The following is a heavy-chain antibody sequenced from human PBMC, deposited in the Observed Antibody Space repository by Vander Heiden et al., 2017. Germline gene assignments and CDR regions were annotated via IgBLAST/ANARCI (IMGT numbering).Heavy chain of an antibody. D-gene: IGHD6-19*01. CDR3: AKGYSSGWSYFDY. CDR2: IRWNSGDI. Sequence: EVQLVESGGGLVQPGRSLRPPCAAPGFTFDDYAMHWVRQAPGKGLEWVSGIRWNSGDIGYADSVKGRFTISRDNAKNSLYLQMNSLRAEDTALYYCAKGYSSGWSYFDYWGQGTLVTVSS. V-gene: IGHV3-9*01. CDR1: GFTFDDYA. J-gene: IGHJ4*02.